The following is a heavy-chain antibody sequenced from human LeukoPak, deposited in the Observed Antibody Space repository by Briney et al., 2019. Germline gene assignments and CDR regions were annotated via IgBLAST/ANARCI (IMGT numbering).Heavy chain of an antibody. D-gene: IGHD3-9*01. CDR2: ISGSGGST. CDR3: AKDRSDILTGYPYY. J-gene: IGHJ4*02. V-gene: IGHV3-23*01. Sequence: PGGSLRLSCAASGFTFTSYGMSWVRQPPGKGLEWVSAISGSGGSTYYADSVKGRFNICRDNYKNTLYLQMNSLRAEDTAVYYCAKDRSDILTGYPYYWGQGTLVTVSS. CDR1: GFTFTSYG.